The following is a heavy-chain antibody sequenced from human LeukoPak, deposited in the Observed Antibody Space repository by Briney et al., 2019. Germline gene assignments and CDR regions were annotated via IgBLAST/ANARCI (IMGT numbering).Heavy chain of an antibody. J-gene: IGHJ6*03. CDR1: GYTFTSYG. V-gene: IGHV1-69*13. CDR2: IIPIFGTA. CDR3: ARGSDYSNYSDHYYYMDV. Sequence: SVKVSCKASGYTFTSYGISWVRQAPGQGLEWMGGIIPIFGTANYAQKFQGRVTITADESTGTAYMELSSLRSEDTAVYYCARGSDYSNYSDHYYYMDVWGKGTTVTVSS. D-gene: IGHD4-11*01.